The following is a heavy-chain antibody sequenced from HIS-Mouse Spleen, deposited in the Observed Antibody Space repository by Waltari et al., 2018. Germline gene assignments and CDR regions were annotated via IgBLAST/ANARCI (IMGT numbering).Heavy chain of an antibody. D-gene: IGHD6-13*01. CDR1: GGSISSSRYY. J-gene: IGHJ2*01. Sequence: QLQLQESGPGLVKPSETLSLTCTVSGGSISSSRYYWGWIRQPPGKELEWIGGIYYSGMPYYDPSLKSRVTISVDTSKNQFSLKLSSVTAADTAVYYCAREIPYSSSWYDWYFDLWGRGTLVTVSS. CDR3: AREIPYSSSWYDWYFDL. CDR2: IYYSGMP. V-gene: IGHV4-39*07.